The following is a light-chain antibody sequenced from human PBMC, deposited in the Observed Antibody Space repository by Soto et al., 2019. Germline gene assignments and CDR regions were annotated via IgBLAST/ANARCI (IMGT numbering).Light chain of an antibody. J-gene: IGKJ1*01. V-gene: IGKV3-20*01. CDR1: QSVTSNY. CDR2: AAS. CDR3: HQYGSSITWT. Sequence: EVVLTQSPGTVSLSPGERATLSCRASQSVTSNYLAWYQQKPGQATRLLIYAASSRATAIPDRFSGSGSGTDFTLSISRLEPEDFAVYYCHQYGSSITWTVGQGTKVEI.